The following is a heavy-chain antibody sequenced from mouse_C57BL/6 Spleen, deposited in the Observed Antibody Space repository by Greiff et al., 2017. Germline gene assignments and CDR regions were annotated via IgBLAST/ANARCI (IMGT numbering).Heavy chain of an antibody. V-gene: IGHV5-4*03. Sequence: EVKLQESGGGLVKPGGSLKLSCAASGFTFSSYAMSWVRQTPEKRLEWVATISDGGSYTYYPDNVKGRFTISRDNAKNNLYLQMSHLKSEDTAMYYCARDPPLFAYWGQGTLVTVSA. CDR1: GFTFSSYA. J-gene: IGHJ3*01. D-gene: IGHD6-1*01. CDR3: ARDPPLFAY. CDR2: ISDGGSYT.